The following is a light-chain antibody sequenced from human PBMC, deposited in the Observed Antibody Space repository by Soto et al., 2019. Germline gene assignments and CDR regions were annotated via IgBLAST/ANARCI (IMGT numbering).Light chain of an antibody. CDR2: GAS. V-gene: IGKV3D-15*01. Sequence: EIVLTQSPATLSLSPGERATLSCRASQSVSSYLAWYQQKPGQAPRLVIYGASSRATGIPDRFSGSGSGTEFTLTISSLQSEDFAVYYCQQYADWPKTFGQGTKVDIK. J-gene: IGKJ1*01. CDR1: QSVSSY. CDR3: QQYADWPKT.